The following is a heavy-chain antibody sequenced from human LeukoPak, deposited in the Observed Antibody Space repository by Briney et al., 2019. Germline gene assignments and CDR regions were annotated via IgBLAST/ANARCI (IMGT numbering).Heavy chain of an antibody. V-gene: IGHV4-4*07. CDR2: IYTSGST. CDR3: ARLAVIAAAGIGFLDV. J-gene: IGHJ6*04. CDR1: GGSISSYY. D-gene: IGHD6-13*01. Sequence: PSGTLSLTCTVSGGSISSYYWSWIRQPAGKGLEWIGRIYTSGSTNYNPSLKSRVTMSVDTSKNQFSLKLSSVTAADTAVYYCARLAVIAAAGIGFLDVWGKGTTVTVSS.